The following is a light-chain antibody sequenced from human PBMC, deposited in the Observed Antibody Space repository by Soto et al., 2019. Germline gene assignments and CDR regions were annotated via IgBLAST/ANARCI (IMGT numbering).Light chain of an antibody. J-gene: IGLJ2*01. CDR2: ENY. CDR3: GAWDNSLTGDV. V-gene: IGLV1-51*02. CDR1: ASNIGNNY. Sequence: QSVLTQPPSVSAAPGQKVTISCSGSASNIGNNYVSWYQQLPGTAPKLLIYENYERPSGIPDRFSGSKSGTSATLGITGLQTGDEADYYCGAWDNSLTGDVFGGGTKVTVL.